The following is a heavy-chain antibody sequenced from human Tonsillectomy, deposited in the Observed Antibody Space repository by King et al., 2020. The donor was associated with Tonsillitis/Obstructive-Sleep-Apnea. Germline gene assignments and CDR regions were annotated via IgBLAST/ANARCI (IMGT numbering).Heavy chain of an antibody. J-gene: IGHJ6*03. D-gene: IGHD3-3*01. V-gene: IGHV3-49*04. Sequence: VQLVESGGGLVQPGRSLRLSCTASGFTFGIYPMSWVRQAPGKGLEWVGFIRSKAYGGTTEYAASVKGRFTISRDDSKSIAYLQMNSLKTEDTAVYYCTKIRVLEWSMYYYYYMDVWGKGTTVTVSS. CDR1: GFTFGIYP. CDR2: IRSKAYGGTT. CDR3: TKIRVLEWSMYYYYYMDV.